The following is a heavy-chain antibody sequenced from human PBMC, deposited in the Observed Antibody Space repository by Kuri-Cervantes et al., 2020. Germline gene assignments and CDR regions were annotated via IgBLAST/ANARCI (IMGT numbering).Heavy chain of an antibody. Sequence: ASVKVSCKASGYTFTSYYMHWVRRAPGQGLEWMGIINPSGGSTSYAQKFQGRVTMTRDTSTSTVYMELSSLRAEDTAVYYCARDPSYYDSSGYFDYWGQGTLVTVSS. D-gene: IGHD3-22*01. J-gene: IGHJ4*02. CDR3: ARDPSYYDSSGYFDY. CDR2: INPSGGST. CDR1: GYTFTSYY. V-gene: IGHV1-46*01.